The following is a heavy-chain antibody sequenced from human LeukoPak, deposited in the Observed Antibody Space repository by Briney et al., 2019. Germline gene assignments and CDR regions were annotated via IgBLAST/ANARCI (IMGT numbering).Heavy chain of an antibody. CDR1: GFTFSSYA. Sequence: GGSLRLSCAASGFTFSSYAMSWVRQAPGKGLEWVSGIFGSGGSAHYADSVKGRFTIFRDNSKNTVYLQMNSLRAEDTAVYYCAKTTTGYSSGRYPGWPVDYWGQGTLVTVSS. CDR3: AKTTTGYSSGRYPGWPVDY. V-gene: IGHV3-23*01. J-gene: IGHJ4*02. D-gene: IGHD6-19*01. CDR2: IFGSGGSA.